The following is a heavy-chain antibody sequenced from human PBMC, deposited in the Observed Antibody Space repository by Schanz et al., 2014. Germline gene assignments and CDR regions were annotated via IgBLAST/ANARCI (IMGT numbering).Heavy chain of an antibody. Sequence: EVQLVESGGGLVQPGGSLRLSCAASGFTFSSYWMHWVRQAPGKGLVWVSRINSDGSTTIYAVSVKGRFTISRDNAKNTLYLQMNSLRAEDTDVYYCASPLGSNYYYYGLDVWGQGTTVTVSS. CDR2: INSDGSTT. CDR1: GFTFSSYW. CDR3: ASPLGSNYYYYGLDV. V-gene: IGHV3-74*01. D-gene: IGHD5-12*01. J-gene: IGHJ6*02.